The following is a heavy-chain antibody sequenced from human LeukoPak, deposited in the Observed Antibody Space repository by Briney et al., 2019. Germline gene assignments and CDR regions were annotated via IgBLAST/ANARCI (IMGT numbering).Heavy chain of an antibody. V-gene: IGHV4-39*07. J-gene: IGHJ2*01. CDR1: GGSIRSSTYH. D-gene: IGHD2-2*03. CDR3: AREAPVMDATWYFDL. Sequence: SETLSLTCTGSGGSIRSSTYHWGWIRQPPGKGLEWIASLHYNGNSYYNPSLKSRVTISIDTSKNQFSLKLSSVTAADTAVYYCAREAPVMDATWYFDLWGRGTLVTVSS. CDR2: LHYNGNS.